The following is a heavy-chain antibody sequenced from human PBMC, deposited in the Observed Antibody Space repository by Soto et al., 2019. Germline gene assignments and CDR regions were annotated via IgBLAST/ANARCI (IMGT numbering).Heavy chain of an antibody. CDR2: IYHSGST. J-gene: IGHJ4*02. CDR1: GGSISSGGYS. CDR3: ARDGSRYDFWSGPYYFDY. D-gene: IGHD3-3*01. Sequence: SETLSLTCAVSGGSISSGGYSWSWIRQPPGKGLEWIGYIYHSGSTYYNPSLKSRVTISVDRSKNQFSLKLSSVSAADTAVYYCARDGSRYDFWSGPYYFDYWGQGTLVTVSS. V-gene: IGHV4-30-2*01.